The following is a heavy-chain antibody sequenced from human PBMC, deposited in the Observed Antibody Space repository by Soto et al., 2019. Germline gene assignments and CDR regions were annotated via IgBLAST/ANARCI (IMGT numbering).Heavy chain of an antibody. D-gene: IGHD3-22*01. CDR1: GFTFSSYA. J-gene: IGHJ4*02. CDR2: ISGSGGST. Sequence: GGSLRLSCAASGFTFSSYAMSWVRQAPGKGLEWVSAISGSGGSTYYADSVKGRFTISRDNSKNTLYLQMNSLRAEDTAVYYCAKVSGYYDSSGNYGYWGQGTLVTVSS. V-gene: IGHV3-23*01. CDR3: AKVSGYYDSSGNYGY.